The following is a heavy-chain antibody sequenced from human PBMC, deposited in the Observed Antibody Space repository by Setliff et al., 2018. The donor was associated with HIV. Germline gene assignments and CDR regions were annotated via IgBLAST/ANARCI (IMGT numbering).Heavy chain of an antibody. CDR2: FTGGFA. CDR3: AKDVSVRGSGFKGASDL. J-gene: IGHJ3*01. V-gene: IGHV3-23*01. D-gene: IGHD6-19*01. Sequence: PGGSLRLACEVSGVTLDTTYIHWVRQAPGMGFEWVSSFTGGFAYYADSVKGRFSISRHNFKNILYLQMNSLRDVDMAMFYCAKDVSVRGSGFKGASDLWGQGTRVTVSS. CDR1: GVTLDTTY.